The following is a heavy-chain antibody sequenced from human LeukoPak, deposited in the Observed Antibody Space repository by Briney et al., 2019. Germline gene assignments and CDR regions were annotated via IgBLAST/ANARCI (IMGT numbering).Heavy chain of an antibody. CDR3: AKCGSGYYYADY. V-gene: IGHV3-23*01. CDR1: GFTFSSYG. J-gene: IGHJ4*02. CDR2: ISGSGGST. Sequence: PGGSLRLSCAASGFTFSSYGMSWVRQAPGKGLEWVSAISGSGGSTYYADSVKGRFTISRDNSKNTLYLQMNSLRAEDTAVYYCAKCGSGYYYADYWGQGTLVTVSS. D-gene: IGHD3-22*01.